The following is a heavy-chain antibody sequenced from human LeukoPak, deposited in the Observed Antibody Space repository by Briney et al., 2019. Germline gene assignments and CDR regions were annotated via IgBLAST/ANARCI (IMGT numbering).Heavy chain of an antibody. V-gene: IGHV4-30-4*01. CDR2: IYYSGST. Sequence: SQTLSLTCTVSGGSISCGDYYWSWSRQPPGKGLEWIGYIYYSGSTFYNPSLKSRITISIDTSKNQFSLKLSSVTAADTAVYYCAREPTTNDYWGQGTLVTVSS. CDR3: AREPTTNDY. D-gene: IGHD4-17*01. CDR1: GGSISCGDYY. J-gene: IGHJ4*02.